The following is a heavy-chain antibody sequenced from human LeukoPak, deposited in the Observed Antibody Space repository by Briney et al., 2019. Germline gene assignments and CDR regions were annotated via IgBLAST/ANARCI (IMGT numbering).Heavy chain of an antibody. CDR3: ARVLLWFGERAFDI. V-gene: IGHV3-11*01. CDR1: GFTFSDYY. J-gene: IGHJ3*02. D-gene: IGHD3-10*01. Sequence: GGSLRPSCAASGFTFSDYYMSWIRQAPGKGLEWVSYISSSGSTIYYADSVKGRFTISRDNAKNSLYLQMNSLRAEDTAVYYCARVLLWFGERAFDIWGQGTMVTVSS. CDR2: ISSSGSTI.